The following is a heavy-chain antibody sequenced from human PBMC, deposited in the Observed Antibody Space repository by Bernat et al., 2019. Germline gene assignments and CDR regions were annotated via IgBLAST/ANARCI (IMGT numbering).Heavy chain of an antibody. V-gene: IGHV3-23*04. CDR3: AKGGYCSGGSCYSGLWDV. Sequence: EVQLVESGGGLVQPGGSLRLSCAASGFTFSSYAMSWVRQAPGKGLEWVSVISGSGGSTYYADSAKGRYTISRANSKNTLYLQMNSMRAEDTAVYYCAKGGYCSGGSCYSGLWDVWGQGTTVTVSS. CDR2: ISGSGGST. CDR1: GFTFSSYA. D-gene: IGHD2-15*01. J-gene: IGHJ6*02.